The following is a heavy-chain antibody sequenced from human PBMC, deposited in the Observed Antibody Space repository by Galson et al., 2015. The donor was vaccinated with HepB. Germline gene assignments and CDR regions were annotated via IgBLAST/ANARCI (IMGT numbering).Heavy chain of an antibody. D-gene: IGHD1-14*01. V-gene: IGHV1-18*01. CDR2: VSTFSGNT. CDR1: GYTFTDYG. J-gene: IGHJ6*04. Sequence: SVKVSCKASGYTFTDYGISWVRQAPGQGLEWMGWVSTFSGNTNYAQRLQGRVTMTTDTSSRTAYMELRSLRADDTAVYYCARARTKDVWGKGTTVTVSS. CDR3: ARARTKDV.